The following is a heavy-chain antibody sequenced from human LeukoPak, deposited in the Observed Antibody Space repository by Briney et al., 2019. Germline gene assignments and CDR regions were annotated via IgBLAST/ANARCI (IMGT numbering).Heavy chain of an antibody. V-gene: IGHV3-21*01. D-gene: IGHD3-10*02. CDR2: IFQGGGEI. Sequence: SGGSLRLSCAASGFTFSTFAMIWVRQPPGKGLEWVSSIFQGGGEIHYADSVKGRFTISRDNAKNSLYLQMNSLRAEDTAVYYCAELGITMIGGVWGKGTTVTISS. CDR1: GFTFSTFA. J-gene: IGHJ6*04. CDR3: AELGITMIGGV.